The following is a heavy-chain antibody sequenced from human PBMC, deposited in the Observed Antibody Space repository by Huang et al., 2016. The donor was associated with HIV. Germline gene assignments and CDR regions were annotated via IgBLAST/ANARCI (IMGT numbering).Heavy chain of an antibody. CDR2: INNDGSIT. J-gene: IGHJ3*02. D-gene: IGHD2-8*02. CDR3: ARHRSSGGVEEAFDI. V-gene: IGHV3-74*03. CDR1: GFTFSSYW. Sequence: EVQLVESGGGLVQPGGSLRLSCAASGFTFSSYWMHWVRQAPGKGLVWLSRINNDGSITTYADSVKGRITISRDNARNTMYLQMTTLSAGDTAVYYCARHRSSGGVEEAFDIWGPGTVVTVAS.